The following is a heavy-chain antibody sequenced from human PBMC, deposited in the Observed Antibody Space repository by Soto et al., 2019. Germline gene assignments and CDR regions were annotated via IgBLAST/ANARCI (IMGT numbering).Heavy chain of an antibody. D-gene: IGHD3-3*01. CDR3: ARVDTGGGVVKGYYYMDV. V-gene: IGHV4-31*03. CDR2: IYYSGST. CDR1: GGSISSGGYY. J-gene: IGHJ6*03. Sequence: SETLSLTCTVSGGSISSGGYYWSWIRQHPGKGLEWIGYIYYSGSTYYNPSLKSRVTISVDTSKNQFSLKLSSVTAADTAVYYCARVDTGGGVVKGYYYMDVWGKGTTVTVSS.